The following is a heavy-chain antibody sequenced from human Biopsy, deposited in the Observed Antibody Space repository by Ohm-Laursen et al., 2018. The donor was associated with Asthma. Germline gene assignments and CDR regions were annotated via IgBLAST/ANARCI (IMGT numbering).Heavy chain of an antibody. Sequence: ASVKVSCKTSGYTFTHYAIHWLRQAPGQRPEWMGWINAGNGKLEYSGKFQGRVTITRDTSATTAYMELSSLTSGDTAVYYCARDGNWCRLRNCSPPGYWFDPWGQGTLVTVSA. CDR1: GYTFTHYA. CDR2: INAGNGKL. CDR3: ARDGNWCRLRNCSPPGYWFDP. V-gene: IGHV1-3*01. D-gene: IGHD2-8*02. J-gene: IGHJ5*02.